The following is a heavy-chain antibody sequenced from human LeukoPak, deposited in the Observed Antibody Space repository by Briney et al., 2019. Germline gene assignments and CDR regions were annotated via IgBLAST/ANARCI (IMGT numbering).Heavy chain of an antibody. Sequence: ASVKVSCKASGGTFSSYAISWVRQAPGQGLEWMGGIIPIFGTANYAQKFQGRVTITTDESTSTAYMELSSLRSEDTAVYYCAEGLLAARPNYWGQGTLVTVSS. D-gene: IGHD6-6*01. CDR2: IIPIFGTA. CDR3: AEGLLAARPNY. V-gene: IGHV1-69*05. CDR1: GGTFSSYA. J-gene: IGHJ4*02.